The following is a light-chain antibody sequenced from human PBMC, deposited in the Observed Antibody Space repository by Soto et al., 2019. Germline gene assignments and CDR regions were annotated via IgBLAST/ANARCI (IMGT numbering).Light chain of an antibody. CDR1: SSDVGSYNL. Sequence: QSALTQPASVSGSPGQSITISCTGTSSDVGSYNLVSWYQQHPGKAPKLMIYEGSQRPSGVSNRFTGSKSGNTASLTISGLQAEDEADYYCCSYAGSYTLVVGRGTKLTVL. V-gene: IGLV2-23*01. J-gene: IGLJ2*01. CDR2: EGS. CDR3: CSYAGSYTLV.